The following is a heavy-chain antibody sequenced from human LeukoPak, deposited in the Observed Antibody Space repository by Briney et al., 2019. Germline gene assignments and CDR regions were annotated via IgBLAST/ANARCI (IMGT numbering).Heavy chain of an antibody. CDR2: ISYDGSNK. CDR3: ARVGTMVREYAVPKYYGMDV. J-gene: IGHJ6*02. CDR1: GFTFSSYA. V-gene: IGHV3-30-3*01. D-gene: IGHD3-10*01. Sequence: GGSLRLSCAASGFTFSSYAMHWVRQAPGKGLEWVAVISYDGSNKYYADSVKGRFTISRDNSKNTLYLQMNSLRAEDTAVYYCARVGTMVREYAVPKYYGMDVWGQGTTVTVSS.